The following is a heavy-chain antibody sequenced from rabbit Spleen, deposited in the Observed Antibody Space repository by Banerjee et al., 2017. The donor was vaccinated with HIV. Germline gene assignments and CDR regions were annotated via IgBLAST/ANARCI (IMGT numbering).Heavy chain of an antibody. CDR1: GFSFSSGYD. J-gene: IGHJ4*01. CDR3: ARGDGGISSEGYYFVL. D-gene: IGHD8-1*01. Sequence: QSLEESGGGLVQPEGSLTLTCTASGFSFSSGYDMCWVRQAPGKGLEWIACIVNGSGRTYYASWAKGRFTISKPSSTTVTLQMNSLTAADTATYFCARGDGGISSEGYYFVLWGQGTLVTVS. V-gene: IGHV1S40*01. CDR2: IVNGSGRT.